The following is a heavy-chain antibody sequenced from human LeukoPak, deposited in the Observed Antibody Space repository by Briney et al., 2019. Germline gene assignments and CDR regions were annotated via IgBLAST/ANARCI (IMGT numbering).Heavy chain of an antibody. CDR3: ASSRAPNPPDY. CDR1: GFTFSSYS. J-gene: IGHJ4*02. CDR2: ISSSSSYI. V-gene: IGHV3-21*01. Sequence: GGSLRLSCAASGFTFSSYSMNWVRQAPGKGLEWVSSISSSSSYIYYADSVKGRFAISRDNAKNSLYLQMNSLRAGDTAVYYCASSRAPNPPDYWGQGTLVTVSS. D-gene: IGHD1-14*01.